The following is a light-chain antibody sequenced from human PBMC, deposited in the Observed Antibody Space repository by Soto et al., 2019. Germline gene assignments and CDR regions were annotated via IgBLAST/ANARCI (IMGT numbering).Light chain of an antibody. CDR2: EVN. V-gene: IGLV2-18*01. Sequence: QSALTQPPSVSGSPGQSVTISCTGTSSDVGSYNRLSWYQQPPGTAPKLIMYEVNTRLSGVPDRFSGSKSGSTASLTISGLQAEDEADYYCSLYISGSTYVFGTGTKVTVL. J-gene: IGLJ1*01. CDR1: SSDVGSYNR. CDR3: SLYISGSTYV.